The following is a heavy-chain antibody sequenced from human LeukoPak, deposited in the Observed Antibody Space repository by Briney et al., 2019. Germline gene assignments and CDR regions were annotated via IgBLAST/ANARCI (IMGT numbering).Heavy chain of an antibody. CDR3: AKDLGEMATHPGDY. J-gene: IGHJ4*02. Sequence: GGSLRLSCVASGFTFSSYSMTWVRQAPGKGLQWASAISGSGGTTYYADSVKGRFTISRDNSKNTVYLEMNSLRAEDTAVYYCAKDLGEMATHPGDYWGQGTLVTVSS. D-gene: IGHD5-24*01. V-gene: IGHV3-23*01. CDR1: GFTFSSYS. CDR2: ISGSGGTT.